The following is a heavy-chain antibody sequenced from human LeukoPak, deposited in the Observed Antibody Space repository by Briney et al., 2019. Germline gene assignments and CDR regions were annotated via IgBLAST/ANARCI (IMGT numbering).Heavy chain of an antibody. D-gene: IGHD3-10*01. J-gene: IGHJ4*02. CDR3: ANSHYYGSGGNDY. CDR1: GFTFDDYA. CDR2: ISWNSGSI. V-gene: IGHV3-9*01. Sequence: GGSLRLSCAASGFTFDDYAMPWVRQAPGKGLEWVSGISWNSGSIGYADSVKGRFTISRDNAKNSLYLQMNSLRAEDTALYYCANSHYYGSGGNDYWGQGTLVTVSS.